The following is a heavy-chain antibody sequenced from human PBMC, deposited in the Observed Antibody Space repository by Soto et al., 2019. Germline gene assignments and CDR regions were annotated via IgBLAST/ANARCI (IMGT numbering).Heavy chain of an antibody. CDR3: VRNVFSGYSSSYDYGMDV. CDR1: GFTFSSYG. V-gene: IGHV3-30*03. Sequence: SGGSLRLSCAASGFTFSSYGMHWVRQAPGKGLEWVAVISYDGSNKYYADSVKGRFTISRDNSKNTLYLQMNSLRAEDTAVYYCVRNVFSGYSSSYDYGMDVWGQGTTVTVSS. D-gene: IGHD6-13*01. J-gene: IGHJ6*02. CDR2: ISYDGSNK.